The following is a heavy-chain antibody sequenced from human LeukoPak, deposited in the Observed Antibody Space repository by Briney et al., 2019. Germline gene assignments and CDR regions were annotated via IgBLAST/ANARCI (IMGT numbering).Heavy chain of an antibody. CDR1: GFTFSSYG. Sequence: SGGSLRLSCAGSGFTFSSYGMHWVRQAPGKGLEWVAVISYDGSNKYYADSVKGRFTISRDNSKNTLYLQMNSLRAEDTAVYYCAKDGSPPYYDFWSGYLFHFDYWGQGTLVTVSS. J-gene: IGHJ4*02. CDR2: ISYDGSNK. CDR3: AKDGSPPYYDFWSGYLFHFDY. D-gene: IGHD3-3*01. V-gene: IGHV3-30*18.